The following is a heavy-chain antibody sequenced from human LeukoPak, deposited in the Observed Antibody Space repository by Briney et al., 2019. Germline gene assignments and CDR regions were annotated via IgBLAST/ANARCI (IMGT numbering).Heavy chain of an antibody. Sequence: GGSLRLSCAASGFTFSSYGMHWVRQAPGKGLEWVAVISYDGSNKYYADSVKGRFTISRDNSKNSLYLQMNSLRDEDTAVYYCARDSYGSSGYYYVSDYWGQGTLVTVSP. CDR2: ISYDGSNK. D-gene: IGHD3-22*01. V-gene: IGHV3-30*03. J-gene: IGHJ4*02. CDR3: ARDSYGSSGYYYVSDY. CDR1: GFTFSSYG.